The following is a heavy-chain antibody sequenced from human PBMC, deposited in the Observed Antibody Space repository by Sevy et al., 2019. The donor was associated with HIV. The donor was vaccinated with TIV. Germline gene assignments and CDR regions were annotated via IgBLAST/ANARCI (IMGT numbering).Heavy chain of an antibody. J-gene: IGHJ4*02. CDR2: IWFDGSNT. CDR1: GFTFSTYG. CDR3: ARDLEFYDYGDYGPAFMPDY. D-gene: IGHD4-17*01. V-gene: IGHV3-33*01. Sequence: GGSLRLSCAASGFTFSTYGMHWVRQAPGKGLEWVAVIWFDGSNTYYADSVKGRFTISRDIAKNTLHLQMNSLRAEDTAVYYCARDLEFYDYGDYGPAFMPDYWGQGTLVTISS.